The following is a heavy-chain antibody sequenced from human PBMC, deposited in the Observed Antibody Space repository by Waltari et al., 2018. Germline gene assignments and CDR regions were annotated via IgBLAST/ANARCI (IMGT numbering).Heavy chain of an antibody. Sequence: QVQLVQSGAEVKKPGASVKVSCKASGYTFTGYYMNWVRQAPGHGLEWMGWINPNSGGTNYAQKFQGRVTMTRDTSISTAYMELSRLRSDDTAVYYCARELRRSSSGRAHYGMDVWGQGTTVTVSS. J-gene: IGHJ6*02. V-gene: IGHV1-2*02. CDR1: GYTFTGYY. D-gene: IGHD6-6*01. CDR3: ARELRRSSSGRAHYGMDV. CDR2: INPNSGGT.